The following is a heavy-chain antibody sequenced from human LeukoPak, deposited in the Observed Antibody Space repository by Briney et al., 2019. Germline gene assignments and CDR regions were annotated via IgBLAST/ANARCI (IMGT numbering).Heavy chain of an antibody. D-gene: IGHD6-13*01. CDR1: GYTFTGYY. Sequence: ASVKVSCKASGYTFTGYYMHWVRQAPGQGLEWMGWISPNSGGTNYAQKFQGRVTMTRDTSISTAYMELSRLRSDDTAVYYCARAGNLYSSSWRYYFDYWGQGTLVTVSS. J-gene: IGHJ4*02. V-gene: IGHV1-2*02. CDR3: ARAGNLYSSSWRYYFDY. CDR2: ISPNSGGT.